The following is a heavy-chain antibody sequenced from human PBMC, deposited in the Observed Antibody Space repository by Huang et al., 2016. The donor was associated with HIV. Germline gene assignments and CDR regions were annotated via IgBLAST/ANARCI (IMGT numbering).Heavy chain of an antibody. CDR3: ARFYVWGSYRPDY. Sequence: QVQLVQSRTEVKKPGASVKVSCKASGYIFTSYAISWVRQAPGQGLEWMGLISGNNDNPNYAQTFQGRVTLTTDTSTSTAFMELRSLRSDDTAVYYCARFYVWGSYRPDYWGQGTLVTVSS. V-gene: IGHV1-18*04. CDR1: GYIFTSYA. D-gene: IGHD3-16*02. CDR2: ISGNNDNP. J-gene: IGHJ4*02.